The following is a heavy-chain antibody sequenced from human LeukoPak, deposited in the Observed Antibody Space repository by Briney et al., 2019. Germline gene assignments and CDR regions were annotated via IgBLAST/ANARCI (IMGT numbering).Heavy chain of an antibody. CDR1: GFTFSSYG. CDR2: IWYDGSNK. J-gene: IGHJ4*02. V-gene: IGHV3-33*01. Sequence: GGSLRLSCAASGFTFSSYGMHWVRQAPGKGLEGVAVIWYDGSNKYYADSVKGRFTISRDNSKNTLYLQMNSLRVEDTAVYYCARVEEYQLPPDYWGQGTLVTVSS. CDR3: ARVEEYQLPPDY. D-gene: IGHD2-2*01.